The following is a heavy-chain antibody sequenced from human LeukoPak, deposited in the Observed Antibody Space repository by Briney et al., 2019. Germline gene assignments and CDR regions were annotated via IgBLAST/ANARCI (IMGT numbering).Heavy chain of an antibody. J-gene: IGHJ3*02. D-gene: IGHD3-22*01. Sequence: WGSLRLSCAASGFTFDDYGMSWVRQAPGKGLEWVSGINCNGGSTGYADSVKGRFTISRDNAKNSLYLQMNSLRAEDTALYYCARAYYYDSSGYEVDAFDIWGQGTMVTVSS. V-gene: IGHV3-20*04. CDR1: GFTFDDYG. CDR2: INCNGGST. CDR3: ARAYYYDSSGYEVDAFDI.